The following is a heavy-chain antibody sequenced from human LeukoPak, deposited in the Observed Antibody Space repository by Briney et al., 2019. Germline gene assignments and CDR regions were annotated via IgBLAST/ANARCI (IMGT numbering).Heavy chain of an antibody. CDR3: ARVLPPLYYFDY. CDR2: IYYSGST. D-gene: IGHD1-14*01. CDR1: GGSISSYS. V-gene: IGHV4-59*08. Sequence: SETLSLTRTVSGGSISSYSWSWIRQPPGKGLEWIGEIYYSGSTSYNPSLKSRVTISVDTSKNQLSLKLSSATAADTAVYYCARVLPPLYYFDYWGQGTLVTVSS. J-gene: IGHJ4*02.